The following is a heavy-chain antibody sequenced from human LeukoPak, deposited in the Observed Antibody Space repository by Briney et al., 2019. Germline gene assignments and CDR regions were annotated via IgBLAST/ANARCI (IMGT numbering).Heavy chain of an antibody. CDR2: IYHSGST. J-gene: IGHJ6*03. CDR3: ARVSAGGSSWYGGSYYYMDV. Sequence: PSETLSLTCTVSGYSISSGYYWGWIRQPPGKGLEWIGSIYHSGSTYYNPSLKSRVTISVDTSKNQFSLKLSSVTAADTAVYCCARVSAGGSSWYGGSYYYMDVWGKGTTVTVSS. V-gene: IGHV4-38-2*02. CDR1: GYSISSGYY. D-gene: IGHD6-13*01.